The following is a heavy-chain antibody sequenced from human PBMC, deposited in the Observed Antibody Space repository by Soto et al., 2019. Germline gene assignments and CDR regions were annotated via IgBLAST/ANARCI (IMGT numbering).Heavy chain of an antibody. Sequence: GGSLRLSCAASGFTFSSYGIQWVRQAPGKGLEWVAVISYDGTDKYYADSVKGRFTISRDNSKNTLYLQINSLRAEDTAVYHCAKDIISGSSYYFYGMDAWGQGTTVTSP. J-gene: IGHJ6*02. D-gene: IGHD2-15*01. CDR1: GFTFSSYG. CDR2: ISYDGTDK. V-gene: IGHV3-30*18. CDR3: AKDIISGSSYYFYGMDA.